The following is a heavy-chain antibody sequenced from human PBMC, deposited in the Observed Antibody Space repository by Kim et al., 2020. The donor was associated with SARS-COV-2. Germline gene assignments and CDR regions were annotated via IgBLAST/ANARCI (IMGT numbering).Heavy chain of an antibody. V-gene: IGHV4-39*01. D-gene: IGHD3-3*01. Sequence: SETLSLTCTVSGGSISSSSYYWGWIRQPPGKGLEWIGSIYYSGSTYYNPSLKSRVTISVDTSKNQFSLKLRSVTAADTAVYYCARITRNYDFWSGSDNWG. J-gene: IGHJ1*01. CDR3: ARITRNYDFWSGSDN. CDR2: IYYSGST. CDR1: GGSISSSSYY.